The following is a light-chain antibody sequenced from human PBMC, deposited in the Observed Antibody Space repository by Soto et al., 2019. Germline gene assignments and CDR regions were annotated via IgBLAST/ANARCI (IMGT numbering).Light chain of an antibody. CDR1: QSISSW. V-gene: IGKV1-5*03. CDR2: EAS. CDR3: QQYNGNSRT. Sequence: DIQMTQSPSTLYASVGDIVTITCRASQSISSWLAWYQQKPGIAPKLLIYEASTLNSGVPSRFSGSGSGTEFTLTISSLQPDDFATYYCQQYNGNSRTFGQGTKVEIK. J-gene: IGKJ1*01.